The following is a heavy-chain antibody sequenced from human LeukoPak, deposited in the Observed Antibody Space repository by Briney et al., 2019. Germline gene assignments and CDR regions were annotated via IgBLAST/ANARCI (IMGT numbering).Heavy chain of an antibody. CDR1: GGTFSSYA. CDR3: ARSYSSSPTFDY. J-gene: IGHJ4*02. D-gene: IGHD6-6*01. V-gene: IGHV1-46*01. Sequence: ASVKVSCKASGGTFSSYAISWVRQAPGQGLEGMGIINPSGGSTTYAQKFQGRVTMTRDTSTSTVYMELSSLRSEDTAVYYCARSYSSSPTFDYWGQGTLVTVSS. CDR2: INPSGGST.